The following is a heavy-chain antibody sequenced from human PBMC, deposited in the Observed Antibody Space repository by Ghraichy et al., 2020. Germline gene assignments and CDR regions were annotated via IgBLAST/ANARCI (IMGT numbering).Heavy chain of an antibody. Sequence: SETLSLTCAVSGGSISSGGYSWSWIRQPPGKGLEWIGYIYHSGSTYYNPSLKSRVTISVDRSKNQFSLKLSSVTAADTAVYYCARGGQLWPIDWYFDLWGRGTLVTVSS. V-gene: IGHV4-30-2*01. CDR3: ARGGQLWPIDWYFDL. J-gene: IGHJ2*01. CDR2: IYHSGST. CDR1: GGSISSGGYS. D-gene: IGHD5-18*01.